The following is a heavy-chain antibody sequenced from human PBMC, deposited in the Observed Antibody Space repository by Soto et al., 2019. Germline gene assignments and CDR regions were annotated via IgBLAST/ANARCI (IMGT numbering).Heavy chain of an antibody. CDR2: ISYDGSNK. V-gene: IGHV3-30-3*01. J-gene: IGHJ5*02. Sequence: PGGSLRLSCAASGFTFSSYAMHWVRQAPGKGLEWVAVISYDGSNKYYADSVKGRFTISRDNSKNTLYLQMNSLRAEDTAVYYCARAVVVVADTNWFDPWGQGTLVTVSS. CDR1: GFTFSSYA. CDR3: ARAVVVVADTNWFDP. D-gene: IGHD2-15*01.